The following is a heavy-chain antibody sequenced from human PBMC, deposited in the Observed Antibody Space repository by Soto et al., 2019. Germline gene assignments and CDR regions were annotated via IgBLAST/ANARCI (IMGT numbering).Heavy chain of an antibody. D-gene: IGHD3-3*01. Sequence: HPGGSLRLSCAASGFTFSSYWMHWVRQAPGKGLVWVSRINSDGSSTSYADSVKGRFTISRDNAKNTLYLQMNSLRAEDTAVYYSARAGIYYDFWSGYYKAYYYGMDVWGQGTTVTVSS. V-gene: IGHV3-74*01. CDR3: ARAGIYYDFWSGYYKAYYYGMDV. J-gene: IGHJ6*02. CDR2: INSDGSST. CDR1: GFTFSSYW.